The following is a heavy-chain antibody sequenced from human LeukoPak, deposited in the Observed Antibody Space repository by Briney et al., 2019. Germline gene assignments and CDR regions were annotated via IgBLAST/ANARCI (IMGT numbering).Heavy chain of an antibody. J-gene: IGHJ1*01. Sequence: ASVKVSCKASGYTLTGYDMHWVRQAPGQGLEWMGIINPSGGSTNYAQKFQGRVTMTRDTSTNTVYMELSSLRSEDTAVYYCARDPHYGSGSYYPHWGQGTLVTVSS. CDR3: ARDPHYGSGSYYPH. D-gene: IGHD3-10*01. V-gene: IGHV1-46*01. CDR1: GYTLTGYD. CDR2: INPSGGST.